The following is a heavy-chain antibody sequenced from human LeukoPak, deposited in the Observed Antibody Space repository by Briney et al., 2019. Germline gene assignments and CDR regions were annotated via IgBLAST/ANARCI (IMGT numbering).Heavy chain of an antibody. V-gene: IGHV3-11*03. J-gene: IGHJ4*02. Sequence: PGGSLRLSCAASGFTFSDYYMSWIRQAPGKGLEWVSYISGSSTHTNYADSVKGRFTISRDNAKKSLYLQMNSLRAEGTAVYYCATPGLLGYCSSAICAPPGYWGQGTLVTVSS. CDR3: ATPGLLGYCSSAICAPPGY. CDR1: GFTFSDYY. D-gene: IGHD2-2*01. CDR2: ISGSSTHT.